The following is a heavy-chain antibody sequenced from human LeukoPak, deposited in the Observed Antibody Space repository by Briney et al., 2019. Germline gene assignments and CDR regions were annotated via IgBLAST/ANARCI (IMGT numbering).Heavy chain of an antibody. CDR3: AKRKTAAGTRKWFFDY. V-gene: IGHV3-23*01. J-gene: IGHJ4*02. Sequence: GGSLRLSCAASGVTFSSYPMTWVRQAPGKGLEWVSTVSTSGDITFYADSVKGRFTISRDNSKNTLFLQMNSLRAEDTAVYYCAKRKTAAGTRKWFFDYWGQGTLVTVSS. D-gene: IGHD6-13*01. CDR2: VSTSGDIT. CDR1: GVTFSSYP.